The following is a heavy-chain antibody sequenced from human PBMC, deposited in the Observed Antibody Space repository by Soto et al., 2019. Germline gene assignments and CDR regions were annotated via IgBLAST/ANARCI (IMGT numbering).Heavy chain of an antibody. V-gene: IGHV1-58*01. J-gene: IGHJ5*02. CDR1: GFSYSTSA. CDR2: IVVGRGNT. CDR3: AADPYPNNWFCR. Sequence: SVKVSCKVSGFSYSTSAVQWVRQAREQRLEWIGWIVVGRGNTGYAQNFQERVTIPRDMSTNTTYMEMRSLTSDDPAVYYSAADPYPNNWFCRSGPGTRITVSS.